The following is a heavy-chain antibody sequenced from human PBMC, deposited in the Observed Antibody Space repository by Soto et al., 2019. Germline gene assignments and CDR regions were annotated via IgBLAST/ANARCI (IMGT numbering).Heavy chain of an antibody. Sequence: QVQLVQSGAEVKKPGSSVKVSCKASGDTFSSYAISWVRQAPGQGLEWMGGIIPIFGTANYSQKFQGRVTITADESTSTAYMALSSLRSEDTAVYYCARSTVTTDYFDDWGQGTLVSVSS. J-gene: IGHJ4*02. V-gene: IGHV1-69*01. CDR2: IIPIFGTA. CDR3: ARSTVTTDYFDD. CDR1: GDTFSSYA. D-gene: IGHD4-17*01.